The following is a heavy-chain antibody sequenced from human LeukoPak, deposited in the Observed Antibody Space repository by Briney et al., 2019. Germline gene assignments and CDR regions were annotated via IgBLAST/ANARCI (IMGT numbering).Heavy chain of an antibody. Sequence: PSETLSLTCTVSGASVSNYYWSWIRQPPGKGLEWIGYFSYSGSTNYNPSLKSRVTISVDTSKNQFSLKLSSVTAADTAVYYCARAGMYYYDSSGYYNWFDPWGQGTLVTVSS. CDR2: FSYSGST. CDR3: ARAGMYYYDSSGYYNWFDP. V-gene: IGHV4-59*02. D-gene: IGHD3-22*01. J-gene: IGHJ5*02. CDR1: GASVSNYY.